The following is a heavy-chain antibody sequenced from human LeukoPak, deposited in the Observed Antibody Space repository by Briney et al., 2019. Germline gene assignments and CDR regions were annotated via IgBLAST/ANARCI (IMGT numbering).Heavy chain of an antibody. CDR1: GYTFTGYY. J-gene: IGHJ5*02. Sequence: ASVKVSCKASGYTFTGYYMHWVRQAPGQGLVWMGWINPNSGGTYYAQKFQGRVTMTRDTSISTAYMELSRLRSDDTAVYYCARERRRLVGFDPWGQGTLITVSS. CDR3: ARERRRLVGFDP. CDR2: INPNSGGT. V-gene: IGHV1-2*02.